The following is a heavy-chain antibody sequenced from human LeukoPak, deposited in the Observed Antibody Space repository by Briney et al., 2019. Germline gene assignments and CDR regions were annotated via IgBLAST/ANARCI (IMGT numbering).Heavy chain of an antibody. V-gene: IGHV3-7*01. J-gene: IGHJ5*01. CDR3: ARGPPYGSRSDFLDS. D-gene: IGHD3-10*01. Sequence: GGSLXLSCATSGFTFTSYWMTWVRQAPGKGLEWVANINEDGGGRYYVDSVKGRFTISRDNAKNSVHLQMDSLRPEDTAVYYCARGPPYGSRSDFLDSWGQGTRVTVSS. CDR2: INEDGGGR. CDR1: GFTFTSYW.